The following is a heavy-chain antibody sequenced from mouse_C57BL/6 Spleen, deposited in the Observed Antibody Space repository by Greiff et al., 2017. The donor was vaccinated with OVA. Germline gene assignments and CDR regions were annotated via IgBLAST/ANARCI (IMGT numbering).Heavy chain of an antibody. CDR1: GYTFTSYW. Sequence: QVQLQQPGAKLVKPGASVKLSCKASGYTFTSYWMHWVKQRPGQGLEWIGMIHPNSGSTNYNEKFKSKATLTVDKSSSTAYMQLSSLTSEDSAVYYCARSPYYYGSSDYFDYWGQGTTLTVSS. J-gene: IGHJ2*01. V-gene: IGHV1-64*01. CDR2: IHPNSGST. D-gene: IGHD1-1*01. CDR3: ARSPYYYGSSDYFDY.